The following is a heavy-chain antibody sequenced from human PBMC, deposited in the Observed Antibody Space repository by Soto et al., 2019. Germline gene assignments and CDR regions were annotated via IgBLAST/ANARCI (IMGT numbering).Heavy chain of an antibody. D-gene: IGHD3-10*01. CDR2: INHSGST. CDR3: ARGGITMVRESVLFYYYYYGMDV. J-gene: IGHJ6*02. Sequence: ETLSLTCAVYGGSFSCYYWILIRQPPGKGLEWIGEINHSGSTNYNPSLKSRVTISVDTSKNQFSLKLSSVTAADTAVYYCARGGITMVRESVLFYYYYYGMDVWGQGTTVTVSS. CDR1: GGSFSCYY. V-gene: IGHV4-34*01.